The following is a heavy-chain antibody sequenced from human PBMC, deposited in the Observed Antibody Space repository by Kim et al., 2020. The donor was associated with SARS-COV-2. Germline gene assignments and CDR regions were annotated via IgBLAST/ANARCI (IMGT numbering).Heavy chain of an antibody. CDR1: GGTFSSYA. Sequence: SVKVSCKASGGTFSSYAISWVRQAPGQGLEWMGGIIPIFGTANYAQKFQGRVTITADESTSTAYMELSSLRSEDTAVYYCARVEPAAPYYYYGMDVWGQGTTVTVSS. CDR2: IIPIFGTA. J-gene: IGHJ6*02. CDR3: ARVEPAAPYYYYGMDV. D-gene: IGHD2-2*01. V-gene: IGHV1-69*13.